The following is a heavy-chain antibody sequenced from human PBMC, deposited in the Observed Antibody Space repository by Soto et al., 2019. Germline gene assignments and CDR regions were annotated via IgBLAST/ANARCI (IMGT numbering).Heavy chain of an antibody. CDR3: ARDQITIFGDRSMDV. CDR1: GGSISSYY. Sequence: PSETLSLTCTDSGGSISSYYWSWIRQPPGKGLEWIGYIYYSGSTNYNPSLKSRVTISVDTSKNQFSLKLSSVTAADTAVYYCARDQITIFGDRSMDVWGQGTTVTVSS. CDR2: IYYSGST. V-gene: IGHV4-59*01. D-gene: IGHD3-3*01. J-gene: IGHJ6*02.